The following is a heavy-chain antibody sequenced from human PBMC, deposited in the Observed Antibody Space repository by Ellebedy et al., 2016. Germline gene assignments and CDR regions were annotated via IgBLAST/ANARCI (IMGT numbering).Heavy chain of an antibody. CDR1: GFTFSSYA. V-gene: IGHV3-64*04. J-gene: IGHJ4*02. Sequence: GESLKISXAASGFTFSSYAMHWVRQAPGKGLEYVSAISSNGGSTYYADSVKGRFTISRDNSKNTLYLQMNSLRAEDTAVYYCAKGRSAAAAPPADYWGQGTLVTVSS. CDR3: AKGRSAAAAPPADY. CDR2: ISSNGGST. D-gene: IGHD6-13*01.